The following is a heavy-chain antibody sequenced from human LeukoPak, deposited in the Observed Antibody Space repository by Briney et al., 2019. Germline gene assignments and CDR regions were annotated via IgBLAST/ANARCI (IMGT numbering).Heavy chain of an antibody. J-gene: IGHJ4*02. D-gene: IGHD5-12*01. CDR1: GGSFSGYY. Sequence: SETLSLTCAVYGGSFSGYYWSWIRQPPGKGLEWIGEINHSGSTNYNPSLKSRVTISVDTSKNQFSLKLSSVTAADTAVYYWARSSEWLRLRGLDYWGQGTLVTVSS. CDR3: ARSSEWLRLRGLDY. V-gene: IGHV4-34*01. CDR2: INHSGST.